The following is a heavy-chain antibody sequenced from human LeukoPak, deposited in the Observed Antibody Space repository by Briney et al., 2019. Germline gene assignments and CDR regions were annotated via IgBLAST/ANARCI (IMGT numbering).Heavy chain of an antibody. D-gene: IGHD1-26*01. CDR2: ISGGGGST. CDR1: GFTFSSYA. J-gene: IGHJ4*02. V-gene: IGHV3-23*01. CDR3: ARDFVSGSLGD. Sequence: GGSLRLSCAASGFTFSSYAMSWVRQAPGKGLEWVSSISGGGGSTYYADSVKGRFTISRDNSKSTLYLPMNSLRAEDTAVYYCARDFVSGSLGDWGQGTLVTVSS.